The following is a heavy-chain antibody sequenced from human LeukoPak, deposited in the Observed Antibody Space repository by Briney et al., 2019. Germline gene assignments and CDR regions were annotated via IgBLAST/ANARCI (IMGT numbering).Heavy chain of an antibody. V-gene: IGHV4-61*10. CDR3: ARVGVDYSGNIIKYFFDY. CDR2: IYYSGSA. D-gene: IGHD4-23*01. J-gene: IGHJ4*02. CDR1: GGSISSGSYY. Sequence: PSETLSLTCTVSGGSISSGSYYWSWIRQPAGKGLEWIGNIYYSGSANYNPSLKSRVIISVDTSKNQFSLKLSPVTAADTAVYYCARVGVDYSGNIIKYFFDYWGQGTLVTVSS.